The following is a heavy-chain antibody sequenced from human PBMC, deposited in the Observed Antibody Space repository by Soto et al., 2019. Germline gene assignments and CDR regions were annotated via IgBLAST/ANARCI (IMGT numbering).Heavy chain of an antibody. Sequence: ASVKVSCKASGYTFTSYAMHWVRQAPGQRLEWMGWINAGNGNTKYSQKFQGRVTITRDTSASTAYMELSSLRSEDTAVYYCARELNPRVRGVIMTFAHWGEGTLV. D-gene: IGHD3-10*01. V-gene: IGHV1-3*01. CDR1: GYTFTSYA. J-gene: IGHJ4*02. CDR3: ARELNPRVRGVIMTFAH. CDR2: INAGNGNT.